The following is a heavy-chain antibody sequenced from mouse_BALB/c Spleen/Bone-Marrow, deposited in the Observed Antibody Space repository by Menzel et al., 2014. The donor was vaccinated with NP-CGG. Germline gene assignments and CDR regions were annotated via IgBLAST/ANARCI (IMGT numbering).Heavy chain of an antibody. J-gene: IGHJ4*01. D-gene: IGHD2-1*01. V-gene: IGHV1S81*02. CDR1: GFTFTSYW. Sequence: QVQLQQSGAELVKPGASAKLSCMASGFTFTSYWIHWVKQRPGQGPEWIGEINPSNGRTNYNEKFKSKATLTEDKSSSTAYMQLSSLTSEDSAVYYCARGGNYRYAMDYWGQGTSVTVSS. CDR2: INPSNGRT. CDR3: ARGGNYRYAMDY.